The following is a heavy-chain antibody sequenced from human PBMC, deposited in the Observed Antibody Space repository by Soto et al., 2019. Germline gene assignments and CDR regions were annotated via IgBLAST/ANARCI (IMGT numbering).Heavy chain of an antibody. D-gene: IGHD3-22*01. Sequence: LRLSCAASGFSFSGSAIHWVRQASGKGLEWVGRIRRKVNNYATEYVASVKGRLTISRDDSKNTAYLQMNSLKTEDTAVYYCTRLGYDSSGPTTGDAFDIWGQGTMVTVSS. V-gene: IGHV3-73*01. CDR2: IRRKVNNYAT. J-gene: IGHJ3*02. CDR3: TRLGYDSSGPTTGDAFDI. CDR1: GFSFSGSA.